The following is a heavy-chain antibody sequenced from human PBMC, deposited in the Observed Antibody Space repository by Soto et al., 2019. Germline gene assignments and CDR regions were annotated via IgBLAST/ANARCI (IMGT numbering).Heavy chain of an antibody. CDR3: ARVMIIPTVYYYYYYMDV. J-gene: IGHJ6*03. CDR1: GFTFSSYS. Sequence: GGSLRLSCAASGFTFSSYSMNWVRQAPGKGLEWVSSISSSSSSYIYYADSVKGRFTISRDNAKNSLYLQMNSLRAEDTAVYYCARVMIIPTVYYYYYYMDVWGKGTTVTVSS. CDR2: ISSSSSSYI. D-gene: IGHD4-17*01. V-gene: IGHV3-21*01.